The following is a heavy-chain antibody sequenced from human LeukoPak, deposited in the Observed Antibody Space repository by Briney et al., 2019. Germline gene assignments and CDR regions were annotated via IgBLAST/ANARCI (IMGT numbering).Heavy chain of an antibody. V-gene: IGHV4-4*07. CDR2: IYTSGST. J-gene: IGHJ5*02. CDR3: ARGGVRFLEWSGWFDP. Sequence: SETLSLTCTVSGGSISSYYWSWIRQPAGKGLEWIGRIYTSGSTNYNPSLKSRVTMSVDTSKNQFSLKLSSVTAADTAVYYCARGGVRFLEWSGWFDPWGQRTLVTVSS. D-gene: IGHD3-3*01. CDR1: GGSISSYY.